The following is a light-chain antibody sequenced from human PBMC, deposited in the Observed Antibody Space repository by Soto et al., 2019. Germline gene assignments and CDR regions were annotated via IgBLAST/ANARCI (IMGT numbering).Light chain of an antibody. V-gene: IGKV1-5*01. CDR2: DAS. CDR3: QQYSISSPWT. CDR1: QSISTW. J-gene: IGKJ1*01. Sequence: DIQMTQVPTTLSASVGDRITITCRASQSISTWLAWHQQKPGEAPKTLIYDASSLESGVPFRFRGSGSGTEFTLTISSLQPDDFATYYCQQYSISSPWTFGQGTRVEIK.